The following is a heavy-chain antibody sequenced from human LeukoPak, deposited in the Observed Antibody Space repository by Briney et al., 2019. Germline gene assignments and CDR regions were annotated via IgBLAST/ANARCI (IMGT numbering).Heavy chain of an antibody. Sequence: GGSLRLSCAASGFVFSSSWMIWVRQAPGKGLEWVANIDQPGSQHYSVESVRGRFTISRDNAKNSLFLQLNSLRVEDTAVYYCARGLGRGTADYWGQGTLVTVSS. J-gene: IGHJ4*02. CDR1: GFVFSSSW. D-gene: IGHD3-10*01. CDR3: ARGLGRGTADY. CDR2: IDQPGSQH. V-gene: IGHV3-7*01.